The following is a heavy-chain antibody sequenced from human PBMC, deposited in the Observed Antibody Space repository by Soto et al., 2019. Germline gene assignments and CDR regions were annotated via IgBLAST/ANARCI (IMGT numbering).Heavy chain of an antibody. Sequence: QVQLVESGGGLVKPGGSLRLSCATSGFTFSDYYMSWIRQAPGTGLEWVSYIGTRGNTKYYADSVRGRFTISRDNAKNSLYLQMNSLRADDTAVYYCARDGTEYYGEYYEYWGQGIPVTVSS. CDR3: ARDGTEYYGEYYEY. V-gene: IGHV3-11*01. CDR2: IGTRGNTK. CDR1: GFTFSDYY. J-gene: IGHJ4*02. D-gene: IGHD4-17*01.